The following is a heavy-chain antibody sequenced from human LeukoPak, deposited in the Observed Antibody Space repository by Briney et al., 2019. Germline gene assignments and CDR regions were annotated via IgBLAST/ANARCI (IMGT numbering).Heavy chain of an antibody. D-gene: IGHD6-13*01. J-gene: IGHJ4*02. Sequence: PGGSLRLSCAASGFTFSSYWMHWVRQVPGKGRVGVARINPGGSSITYADSVKGRFTISRDNAKNTLYLRMDSLRAEDTGVYYCARSKQADDYWGQGTLVTVSS. V-gene: IGHV3-74*01. CDR1: GFTFSSYW. CDR3: ARSKQADDY. CDR2: INPGGSSI.